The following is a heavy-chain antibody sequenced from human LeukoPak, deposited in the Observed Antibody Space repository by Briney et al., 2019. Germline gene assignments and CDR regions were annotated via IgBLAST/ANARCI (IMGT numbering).Heavy chain of an antibody. Sequence: GGTLRLSCAASGFTFSSYAMSWVRQAPGKGLEWVSAISGSGGSTYYADSVKGRFTISRDNSKNTLYLQMNSLRAEDTAVYYCAKKEKQLWFMDVWGKGTTVTVSS. D-gene: IGHD5-18*01. CDR1: GFTFSSYA. V-gene: IGHV3-23*01. CDR3: AKKEKQLWFMDV. CDR2: ISGSGGST. J-gene: IGHJ6*03.